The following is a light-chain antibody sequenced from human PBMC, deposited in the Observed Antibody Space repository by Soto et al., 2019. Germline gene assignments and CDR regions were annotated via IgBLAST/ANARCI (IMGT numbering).Light chain of an antibody. V-gene: IGLV1-44*01. CDR3: AAWDDSLNVLV. CDR2: SNN. CDR1: SSNIGSKS. Sequence: QSVLTQPPSVSGTPGQRVNMSCSGSSSNIGSKSVSWYQHLPQTAPKLLIYSNNQRPSGVPGRFSGSKSGTSASLAISGLHSDYETQYYCAAWDDSLNVLVFGGGTKLTVL. J-gene: IGLJ2*01.